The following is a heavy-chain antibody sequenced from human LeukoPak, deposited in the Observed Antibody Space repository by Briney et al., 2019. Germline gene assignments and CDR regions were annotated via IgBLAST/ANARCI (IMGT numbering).Heavy chain of an antibody. J-gene: IGHJ4*02. V-gene: IGHV3-74*01. CDR2: INSDGSST. Sequence: GGSLRLSCATSGFTLSSYWMHWVRQAPGKGLVWVSRINSDGSSTTYADSVKGRFTISSDNAKNTLYLQMNSLRAEDTALYYCTRSDSGQIDYWGQGILVSVSS. CDR1: GFTLSSYW. CDR3: TRSDSGQIDY. D-gene: IGHD5-12*01.